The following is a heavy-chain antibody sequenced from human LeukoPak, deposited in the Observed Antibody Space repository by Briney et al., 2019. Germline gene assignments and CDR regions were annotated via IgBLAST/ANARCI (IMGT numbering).Heavy chain of an antibody. CDR1: GFTFSSYG. CDR3: AKDRSGSYYEYFDY. Sequence: GGSLRLSCAASGFTFSSYGMHWVRQAPGKGLEWVAVISYDGSNKYYADSVKGRFTISRDNSKNTLYLQMNSLRAEDTAVYYCAKDRSGSYYEYFDYWGQGTLVTVSS. CDR2: ISYDGSNK. D-gene: IGHD1-26*01. J-gene: IGHJ4*02. V-gene: IGHV3-30*18.